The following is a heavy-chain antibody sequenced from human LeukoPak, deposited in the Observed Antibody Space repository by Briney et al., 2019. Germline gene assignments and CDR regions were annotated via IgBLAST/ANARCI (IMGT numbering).Heavy chain of an antibody. CDR3: VRSAYYDGRGYYYDY. CDR2: KWYDGSNK. Sequence: PGRSLRLSCAASGFTFSSYGMHWVRQAPGKGLEWVAVKWYDGSNKYYADSVKGRFTISRDNSKNTLYLQMNSLRAEDTAVYYCVRSAYYDGRGYYYDYWGQGILVTVSS. CDR1: GFTFSSYG. V-gene: IGHV3-33*01. J-gene: IGHJ4*02. D-gene: IGHD3-22*01.